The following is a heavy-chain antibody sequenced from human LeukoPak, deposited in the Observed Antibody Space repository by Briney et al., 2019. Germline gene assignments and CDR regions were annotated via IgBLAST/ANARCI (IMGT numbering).Heavy chain of an antibody. CDR2: IRSKAYGGTT. CDR1: GFTFGDYA. CDR3: TRDRRYYYDSSGYISLYYYYYMDV. D-gene: IGHD3-22*01. Sequence: PGGSLRLSCTASGFTFGDYAMSWFREAPGKGLEWVGFIRSKAYGGTTEYAASVKGRFTISRDDSTSIAYLQMNSLKTKDTAVYYCTRDRRYYYDSSGYISLYYYYYMDVWGKGTTVTVSS. J-gene: IGHJ6*03. V-gene: IGHV3-49*03.